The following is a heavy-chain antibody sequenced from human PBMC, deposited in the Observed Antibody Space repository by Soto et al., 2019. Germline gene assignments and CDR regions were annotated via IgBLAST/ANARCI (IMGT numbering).Heavy chain of an antibody. CDR2: FIAMLGTP. Sequence: SVKVSFKASGGTFGSQGIAWVRQAPGQGLEWMGGFIAMLGTPTYAKKVQGRATISADESLTSSYLELRSLRSEDTGVYFCARGAMANFDYWGQGTVVTVSS. CDR3: ARGAMANFDY. V-gene: IGHV1-69*13. CDR1: GGTFGSQG. D-gene: IGHD5-18*01. J-gene: IGHJ4*02.